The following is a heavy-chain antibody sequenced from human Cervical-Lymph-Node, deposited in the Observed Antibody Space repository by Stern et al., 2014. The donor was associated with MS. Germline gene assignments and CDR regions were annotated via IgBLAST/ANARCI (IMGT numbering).Heavy chain of an antibody. CDR2: ISYDGSKK. CDR3: AREDYRNYSPHIDY. D-gene: IGHD4-11*01. V-gene: IGHV3-30-3*01. Sequence: VQLVESGGGVVQPGRSLRLSCAASGFSFTGHTMHWVRQAPGKGLEWVTSISYDGSKKQYAGSVKGRFTISRDKSKNTLYLQMNSLRVEDTALYYCAREDYRNYSPHIDYWGQGTLVTVSS. J-gene: IGHJ4*02. CDR1: GFSFTGHT.